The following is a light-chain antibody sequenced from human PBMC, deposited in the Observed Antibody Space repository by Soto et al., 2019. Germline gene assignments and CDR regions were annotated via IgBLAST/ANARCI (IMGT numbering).Light chain of an antibody. V-gene: IGLV4-60*03. J-gene: IGLJ3*02. CDR3: ETWGSNTRV. Sequence: QSVLTQSSSASASLGSSVKLTCTLSSGYSGNIIAWHQQQPGKAPRFLMRLEVSGSYNKGSGVPDRFSGSSSGADRYLTISNLQSEDEADYYCETWGSNTRVFGGGTQLTVL. CDR1: SGYSGNI. CDR2: LEVSGSY.